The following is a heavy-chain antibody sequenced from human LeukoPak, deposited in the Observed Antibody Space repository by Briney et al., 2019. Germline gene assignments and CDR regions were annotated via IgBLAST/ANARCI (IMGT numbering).Heavy chain of an antibody. CDR1: GYTLTGYY. J-gene: IGHJ6*03. Sequence: ASVKVSCKASGYTLTGYYMHWVTQAPGQGLEWMGWINPNSGGTNYAQKYQGRVTISRDTSISTAYMELSRLRPDDTAVYYCARSAYCSSTSCLYYYYYYYMDVWGKGTTVTVSS. CDR3: ARSAYCSSTSCLYYYYYYYMDV. D-gene: IGHD2-2*01. V-gene: IGHV1-2*02. CDR2: INPNSGGT.